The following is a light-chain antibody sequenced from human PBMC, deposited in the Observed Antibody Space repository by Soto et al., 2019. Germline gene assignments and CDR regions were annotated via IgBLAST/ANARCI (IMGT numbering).Light chain of an antibody. Sequence: EIVMTQSPATLSVSPGERATLYCRASQSISSNLAWYQQKPGQAPRLLIYGASTRATGIPARFSGSVSETEFTLTIRSLQSQDFAVYYGQQYKNWPPITFCQGTRLEIK. V-gene: IGKV3-15*01. J-gene: IGKJ5*01. CDR1: QSISSN. CDR2: GAS. CDR3: QQYKNWPPIT.